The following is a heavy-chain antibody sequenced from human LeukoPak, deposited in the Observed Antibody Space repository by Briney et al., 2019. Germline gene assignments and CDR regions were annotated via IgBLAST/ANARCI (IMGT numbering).Heavy chain of an antibody. CDR3: AKGQTWELPLYFDY. CDR1: GFTFSSYA. V-gene: IGHV3-23*01. J-gene: IGHJ4*02. CDR2: ISGSGGST. Sequence: TGGSLRLSCAASGFTFSSYAMSWVRQAPGKGLEWVSAISGSGGSTYYADSVKGRFTISRDNSKNTLYLQMNSLRAGDTAVYYCAKGQTWELPLYFDYWGQGTLVTVSS. D-gene: IGHD1-26*01.